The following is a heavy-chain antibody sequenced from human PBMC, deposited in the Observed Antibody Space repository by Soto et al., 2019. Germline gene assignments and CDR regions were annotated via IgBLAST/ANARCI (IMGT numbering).Heavy chain of an antibody. V-gene: IGHV4-34*01. D-gene: IGHD3-22*01. Sequence: KASETLSLTCAVSGGSFSGQYWSWIRQPPGKGLEWIGEINHSGGTSYNPSPKSRVTISVDTSKSQFSLKLSSVTAADTAVYYCARDLSYYGSGGYYRFFDPWGLGTLVTVSS. CDR3: ARDLSYYGSGGYYRFFDP. CDR2: INHSGGT. CDR1: GGSFSGQY. J-gene: IGHJ5*02.